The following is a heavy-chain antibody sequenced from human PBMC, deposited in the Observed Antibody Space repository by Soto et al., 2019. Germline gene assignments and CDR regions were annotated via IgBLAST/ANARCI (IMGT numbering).Heavy chain of an antibody. CDR2: MSYAGSYK. CDR1: GFTFSDYG. J-gene: IGHJ4*02. CDR3: AKEMYPRTVLDSSSPWGDY. D-gene: IGHD6-6*01. Sequence: GSLRLSCAVSGFTFSDYGMHWVRQAPGKGLEWVAVMSYAGSYKYYADSVKGRFTISRDLSGNTLFLQMNSLRLEDTAVYFCAKEMYPRTVLDSSSPWGDYWGQGTLVTVSS. V-gene: IGHV3-30*18.